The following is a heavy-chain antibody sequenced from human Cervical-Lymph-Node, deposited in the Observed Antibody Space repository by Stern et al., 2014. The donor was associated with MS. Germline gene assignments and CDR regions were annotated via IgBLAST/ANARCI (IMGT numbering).Heavy chain of an antibody. CDR2: IIPIFGGA. D-gene: IGHD6-25*01. CDR3: VRDSEEVTAPTVDYYYYDMDV. V-gene: IGHV1-69*01. J-gene: IGHJ6*02. Sequence: QVQLVQSGAEVKKPGSSVKVSCKASGGTFRSHAINWVRQAPGQGLEWMGAIIPIFGGASYAQKFEDRVTITADESTNTAYMELSRLRSEDTAVYFCVRDSEEVTAPTVDYYYYDMDVWGQGTTVTVS. CDR1: GGTFRSHA.